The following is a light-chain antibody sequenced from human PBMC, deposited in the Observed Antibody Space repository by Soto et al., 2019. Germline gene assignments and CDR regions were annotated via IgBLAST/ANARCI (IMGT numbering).Light chain of an antibody. CDR3: QQYDSYSGT. CDR2: DAS. V-gene: IGKV1-5*01. CDR1: QSISNK. Sequence: DIQMTQSPSTLSASVGDRVTITCRASQSISNKLAWYQQKAGKAPKVLIYDASTLESGVPSRFSGSGSGTEFTLTISSLQPDDFATYYCQQYDSYSGTFGQGTKVDIK. J-gene: IGKJ1*01.